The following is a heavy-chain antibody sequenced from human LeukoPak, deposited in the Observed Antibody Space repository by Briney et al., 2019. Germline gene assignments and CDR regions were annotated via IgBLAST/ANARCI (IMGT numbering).Heavy chain of an antibody. Sequence: GGSLRLSCAASGFAFSRSWMHWVGQAPGKGLVWVSHTNSDGSNTNYADSVKGRFTISRDNVKNTLYLQMNSLRAEDTAVYYCARDSGYAIQSPWGQGTLVTVSS. CDR3: ARDSGYAIQSP. J-gene: IGHJ5*02. V-gene: IGHV3-74*01. D-gene: IGHD3-10*01. CDR2: TNSDGSNT. CDR1: GFAFSRSW.